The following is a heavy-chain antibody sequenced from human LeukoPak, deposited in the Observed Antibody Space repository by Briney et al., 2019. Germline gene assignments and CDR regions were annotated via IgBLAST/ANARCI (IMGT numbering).Heavy chain of an antibody. V-gene: IGHV4-39*02. D-gene: IGHD6-13*01. CDR1: GGSIISSSPY. Sequence: PSETLSLTCTVSGGSIISSSPYWAWIRQPPGKGLEWIGSIYYNGGTFYSPSLKSRASKSVDTSKNQFSLKLSSVTAADTSVYFCAREEASAADYWGQGTLVTVSS. CDR3: AREEASAADY. CDR2: IYYNGGT. J-gene: IGHJ4*02.